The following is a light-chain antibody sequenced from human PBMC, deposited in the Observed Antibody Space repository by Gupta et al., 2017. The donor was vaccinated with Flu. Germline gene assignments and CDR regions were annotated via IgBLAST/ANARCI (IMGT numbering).Light chain of an antibody. CDR3: QQVGYLLLT. J-gene: IGKJ4*01. CDR2: GAS. Sequence: EIVLTQSPGTLSLSPGERATLSCRASQTISSEYLAWYQQTPGQAPRLLIYGASSRATGIPDRFSGRGSGTDFNCTISRLEPEDVAVYFCQQVGYLLLTFGGGTKVEIK. CDR1: QTISSEY. V-gene: IGKV3-20*01.